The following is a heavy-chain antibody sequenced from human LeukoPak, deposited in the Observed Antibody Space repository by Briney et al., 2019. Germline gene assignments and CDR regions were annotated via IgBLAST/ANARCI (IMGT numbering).Heavy chain of an antibody. D-gene: IGHD6-19*01. V-gene: IGHV4-30-2*01. J-gene: IGHJ4*02. CDR1: GGSIRSDGYS. Sequence: PSETLSLTCVVSGGSIRSDGYSWSWIRQPPGKGLEWIGNSYHSGSTYYNTSLKRRVTISVDRSKNQFSLKLSSVTAADTAVYYCARTKSGWYYSDYWGQGTLVSVSS. CDR3: ARTKSGWYYSDY. CDR2: SYHSGST.